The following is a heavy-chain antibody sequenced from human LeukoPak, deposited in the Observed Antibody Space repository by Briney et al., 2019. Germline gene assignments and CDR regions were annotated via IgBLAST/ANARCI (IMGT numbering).Heavy chain of an antibody. V-gene: IGHV3-30*03. CDR1: GFTFSSYG. CDR2: ISYDGSNK. D-gene: IGHD3-10*01. CDR3: ASWVWGSGSYYKGQEKYYFDY. Sequence: GGSLRLSCAASGFTFSSYGMHWVRQAPGKGLEWVAVISYDGSNKYYADSVKGRFTISRDNAKNSLYLQMNSLRAEDTAVYYCASWVWGSGSYYKGQEKYYFDYWGQGTLVTVSS. J-gene: IGHJ4*02.